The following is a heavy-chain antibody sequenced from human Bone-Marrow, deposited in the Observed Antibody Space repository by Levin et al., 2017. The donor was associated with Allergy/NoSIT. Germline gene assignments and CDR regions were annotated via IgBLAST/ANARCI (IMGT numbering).Heavy chain of an antibody. CDR3: VRVVTMLDCYDY. CDR2: IYNNGST. Sequence: SQTLSLTCTVSGGSINNGDYYWSWIRQPPGKGLEWIGYIYNNGSTDYNPSLKSRFIISADTSKNQFSLKLNSVTAADTAVYYCVRVVTMLDCYDYWGQGTLVTVSS. J-gene: IGHJ4*02. CDR1: GGSINNGDYY. V-gene: IGHV4-30-4*01. D-gene: IGHD2-21*02.